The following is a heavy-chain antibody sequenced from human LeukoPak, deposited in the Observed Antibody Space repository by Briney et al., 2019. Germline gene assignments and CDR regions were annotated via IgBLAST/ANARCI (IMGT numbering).Heavy chain of an antibody. CDR2: INHSGST. V-gene: IGHV4-34*01. CDR3: AGNPGGYDFWNAYNRGYHFDY. Sequence: SETLSLTCAVYGGSFSDYYWSWIRQSPGKGLEWVGEINHSGSTNTNPSLKSRVTISVDTSKKQFSLKLSSVTAADTAVYYCAGNPGGYDFWNAYNRGYHFDYWGQGALVTVSS. CDR1: GGSFSDYY. J-gene: IGHJ4*02. D-gene: IGHD3-3*01.